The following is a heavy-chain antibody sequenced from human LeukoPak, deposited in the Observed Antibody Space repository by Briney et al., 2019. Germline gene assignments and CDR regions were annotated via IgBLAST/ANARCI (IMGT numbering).Heavy chain of an antibody. V-gene: IGHV4-34*01. D-gene: IGHD3-22*01. CDR2: INHSGST. CDR1: GGSFSGYY. Sequence: PSETLSLTCAVYGGSFSGYYWSWIRQPPGKGLEWIGEINHSGSTSYNPSLKSRVTISVDTSKNQFSLKLSSVTAADTAVYYCARATYYYDSSGYYRWYYFDYWGQGTLVTVSS. J-gene: IGHJ4*02. CDR3: ARATYYYDSSGYYRWYYFDY.